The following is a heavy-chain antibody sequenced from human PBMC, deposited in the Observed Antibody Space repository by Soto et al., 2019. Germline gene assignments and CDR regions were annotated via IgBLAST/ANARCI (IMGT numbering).Heavy chain of an antibody. D-gene: IGHD3-3*01. CDR1: GGSISSGGYY. Sequence: QVQLQESGPGLVKPSQTLSLTCTVSGGSISSGGYYWSWIRQHPGKGLKGIGYIYYSVSTYYNPSLRSRVTISEDTSKNQFSLKLSSVTAADTAVYYCARAIFGVVTPDYWGQGTLVTVSS. CDR2: IYYSVST. J-gene: IGHJ4*02. V-gene: IGHV4-31*03. CDR3: ARAIFGVVTPDY.